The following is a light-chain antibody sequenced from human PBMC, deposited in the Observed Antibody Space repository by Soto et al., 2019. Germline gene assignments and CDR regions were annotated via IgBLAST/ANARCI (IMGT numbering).Light chain of an antibody. CDR2: GAS. J-gene: IGKJ5*01. CDR1: QSVSSNY. CDR3: QQRNYWQVT. V-gene: IGKV3D-20*02. Sequence: EIVVTQSPGTLSLSPGERATLSCRASQSVSSNYLAWYQQKFGQAPRLLIYGASSRATGIPDRFIGSGSGTDFTLTISSLEPEDFAIYYCQQRNYWQVTFGQGTRLEIK.